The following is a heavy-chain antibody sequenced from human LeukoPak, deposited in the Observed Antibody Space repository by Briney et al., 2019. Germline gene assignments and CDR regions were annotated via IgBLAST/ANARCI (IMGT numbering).Heavy chain of an antibody. CDR3: ARGGSINGAVQTIRYFDWLPLDY. V-gene: IGHV4-59*01. CDR2: TYYSGST. J-gene: IGHJ4*02. CDR1: GASISSYY. D-gene: IGHD3-9*01. Sequence: KTSETLSLTCTVSGASISSYYWSWIRQPPGKGLEGIWYTYYSGSTNYNPSLKSRVTISVDTSKNQFSLKLSSVTAADTAVYYCARGGSINGAVQTIRYFDWLPLDYWGQGTLVTVSS.